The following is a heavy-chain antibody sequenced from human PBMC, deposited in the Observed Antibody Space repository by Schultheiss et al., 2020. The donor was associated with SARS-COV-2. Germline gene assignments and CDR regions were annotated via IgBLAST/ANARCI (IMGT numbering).Heavy chain of an antibody. CDR1: GFTFSSYS. CDR3: AKQWDIVVVPAAITFDY. J-gene: IGHJ4*02. D-gene: IGHD2-2*01. CDR2: ISSSSSYI. Sequence: GESLKISCAASGFTFSSYSMNWVRQAPGKGLEWVSSISSSSSYIYYADSVKGRFTISRDNSKNTLYLQMNSLRAEDTAVYYCAKQWDIVVVPAAITFDYWGQGTLVTVSS. V-gene: IGHV3-21*04.